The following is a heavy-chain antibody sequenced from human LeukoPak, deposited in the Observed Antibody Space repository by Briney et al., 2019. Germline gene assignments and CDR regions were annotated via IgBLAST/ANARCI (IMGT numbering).Heavy chain of an antibody. CDR2: ISGSGRDT. CDR1: GFSLSNYW. V-gene: IGHV3-23*01. D-gene: IGHD3-22*01. J-gene: IGHJ4*02. CDR3: ATNYYDSSGYFPDFDY. Sequence: GGSLRLSCVASGFSLSNYWMNWVRQAPVKGLEWVSGISGSGRDTYYADSVKGRFTISRDNSKNTLYLQMNSLRADDTAVYYCATNYYDSSGYFPDFDYWGQGALVSVSS.